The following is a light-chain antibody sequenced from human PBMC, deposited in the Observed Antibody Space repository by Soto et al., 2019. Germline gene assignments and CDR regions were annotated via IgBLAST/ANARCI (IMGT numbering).Light chain of an antibody. V-gene: IGLV2-14*03. CDR1: SSDVGGYNY. J-gene: IGLJ1*01. CDR3: SSYTSSASLDV. CDR2: DVS. Sequence: QSALAQPASVSGSPGQSITISCTGTSSDVGGYNYVSWYQHHPGKAPKLLIYDVSDRPSGVSNRFSGSKSGNTASLTISGLQTEDEAVYYCSSYTSSASLDVFGAGTKVTV.